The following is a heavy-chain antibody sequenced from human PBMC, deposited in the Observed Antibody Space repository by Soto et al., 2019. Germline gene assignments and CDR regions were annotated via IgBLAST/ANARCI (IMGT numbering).Heavy chain of an antibody. D-gene: IGHD2-8*01. CDR2: TYYRSKWYN. CDR3: AREGVLMVYAYYFDY. CDR1: GDSVSSNSAA. Sequence: QTLSLTCAISGDSVSSNSAAWNLIRQSPSRGLEWLGRTYYRSKWYNDYAVSVKSRITINPDTSKDQFSLQLNSVTPEDTAVYYCAREGVLMVYAYYFDYWGQGTLVTVSS. J-gene: IGHJ4*02. V-gene: IGHV6-1*01.